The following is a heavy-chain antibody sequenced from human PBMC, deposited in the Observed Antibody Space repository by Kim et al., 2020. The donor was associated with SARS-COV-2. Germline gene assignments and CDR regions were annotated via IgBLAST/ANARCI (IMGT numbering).Heavy chain of an antibody. Sequence: GGSLRLSCAVSGFTFGDYAMHWVRQAPGKGLEWVSGISWNSGNIGYADSVKGRFTISRDKAKNSLYLQMNSLRAEDTALYYCAKDMRSGTTNSFDYWGQGTLVTVSS. CDR1: GFTFGDYA. V-gene: IGHV3-9*01. CDR3: AKDMRSGTTNSFDY. J-gene: IGHJ4*02. CDR2: ISWNSGNI. D-gene: IGHD2-8*01.